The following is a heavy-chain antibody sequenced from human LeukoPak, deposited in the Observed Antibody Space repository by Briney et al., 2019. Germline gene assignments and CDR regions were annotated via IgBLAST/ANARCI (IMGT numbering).Heavy chain of an antibody. J-gene: IGHJ5*02. CDR1: GYTFTGYY. CDR2: INPNSGGT. CDR3: ARQDLSGWYVH. Sequence: ASVKVSCKASGYTFTGYYMYWVRQAPGQGLEWMGWINPNSGGTNYAQKFQGRVTMTRDTSISTAYMELSSLRFDDTAVYYCARQDLSGWYVHWGQGTLVTVSS. D-gene: IGHD6-19*01. V-gene: IGHV1-2*02.